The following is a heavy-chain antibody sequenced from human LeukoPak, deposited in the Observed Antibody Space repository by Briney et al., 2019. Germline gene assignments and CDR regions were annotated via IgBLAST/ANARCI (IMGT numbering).Heavy chain of an antibody. V-gene: IGHV4-39*01. D-gene: IGHD5-18*01. CDR1: GGSISSSSYY. CDR3: ARQYETAMKPFDY. Sequence: SETLSLTCTVSGGSISSSSYYWGWIRQPPGKGLEWIGSIYYSGSTYYNPSLKSRVTISVDTSKNQFSLKLSSVTAADTAVYYCARQYETAMKPFDYWGQGTLVTVSS. J-gene: IGHJ4*02. CDR2: IYYSGST.